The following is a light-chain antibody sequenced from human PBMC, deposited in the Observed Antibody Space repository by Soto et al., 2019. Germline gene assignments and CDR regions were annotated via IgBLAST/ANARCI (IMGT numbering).Light chain of an antibody. Sequence: QSVLAQPPAASGSPGQSGTSSCTGTSSDVGGYNYVSWYQQHPGKAPKLMIYEVSKRPSGVPDRFSGSKSGNTASLTVSGLQAEDEADYYCSSYAGSNNFFGTGTKV. CDR2: EVS. J-gene: IGLJ1*01. CDR3: SSYAGSNNF. V-gene: IGLV2-8*01. CDR1: SSDVGGYNY.